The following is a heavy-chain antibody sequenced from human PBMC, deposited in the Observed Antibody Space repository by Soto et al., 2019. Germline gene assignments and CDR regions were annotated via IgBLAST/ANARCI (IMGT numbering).Heavy chain of an antibody. CDR1: GYTFTSYY. Sequence: ASVKVSCKASGYTFTSYYMHWVRQAPGQGLEWMGIINPSGGSTSYAQKFQDRLTITADRSTGTAYMELNSLRSEDTAVYYCARNSPIGSTFSGYDAFDYWGQGTLVTVSS. J-gene: IGHJ4*02. CDR3: ARNSPIGSTFSGYDAFDY. D-gene: IGHD5-12*01. CDR2: INPSGGST. V-gene: IGHV1-46*01.